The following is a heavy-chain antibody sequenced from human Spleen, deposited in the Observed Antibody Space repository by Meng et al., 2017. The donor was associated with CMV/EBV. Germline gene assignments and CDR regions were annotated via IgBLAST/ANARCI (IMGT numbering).Heavy chain of an antibody. CDR2: IDPGDSET. CDR3: ARLNNHYYRWIDY. CDR1: GYTFTNYW. Sequence: GESLKISCKGSGYTFTNYWIGWVRQMPGKGLEYMGIIDPGDSETRYSPSFQGQVTISVDKSISTAYLQWSSLKASDTAMYYCARLNNHYYRWIDYWGQGTLVTVSS. V-gene: IGHV5-51*01. J-gene: IGHJ4*02. D-gene: IGHD2/OR15-2a*01.